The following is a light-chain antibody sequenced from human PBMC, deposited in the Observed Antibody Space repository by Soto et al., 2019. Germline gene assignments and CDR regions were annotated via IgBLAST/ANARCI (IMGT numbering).Light chain of an antibody. V-gene: IGLV2-11*01. CDR2: DVS. CDR1: SSDVGGYNY. Sequence: QSALTQPRSVSGSPGQSVTISCTGTSSDVGGYNYVSWYQHNPGKAPKLMIFDVSARPSGVPDRFSGSKSANTASLTISGLQAEDEADYYCCSYAGTYTPRFGGGTKVTVL. J-gene: IGLJ2*01. CDR3: CSYAGTYTPR.